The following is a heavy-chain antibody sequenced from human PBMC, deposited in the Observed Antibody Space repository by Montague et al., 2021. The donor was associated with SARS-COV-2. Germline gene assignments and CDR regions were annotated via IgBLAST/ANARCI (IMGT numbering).Heavy chain of an antibody. D-gene: IGHD3-10*01. Sequence: SETLSLTCSVSGGSLSSFYWSWIRQPPGKGLEYIGYIHYSGRTNFSPSLNSRVSISLDTSKNQFSLNLRSVTTADTAVYYCARVKRGYYCGLGGSAHFDYWGQGTLGTVSS. V-gene: IGHV4-59*01. CDR3: ARVKRGYYCGLGGSAHFDY. CDR1: GGSLSSFY. CDR2: IHYSGRT. J-gene: IGHJ4*01.